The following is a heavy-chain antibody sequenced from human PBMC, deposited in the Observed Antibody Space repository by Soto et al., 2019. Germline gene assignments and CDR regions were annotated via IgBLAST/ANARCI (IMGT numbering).Heavy chain of an antibody. V-gene: IGHV3-7*01. Sequence: EVQLVESGGNLVQPGGSLRLSCAASGFTFSSYGMSWVRQAPGKGLEWVANIKQDGSEEYYLDSVEGRFAISRDNAKNSLYLQMNSLRAEDTAVYYCARLYADFGSCFPWGQGTLVTVSS. D-gene: IGHD3-3*01. CDR3: ARLYADFGSCFP. J-gene: IGHJ5*02. CDR1: GFTFSSYG. CDR2: IKQDGSEE.